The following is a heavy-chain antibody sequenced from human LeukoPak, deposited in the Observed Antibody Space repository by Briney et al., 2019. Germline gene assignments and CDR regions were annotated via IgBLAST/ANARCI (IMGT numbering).Heavy chain of an antibody. Sequence: PGRSLRLSCAASGFTFSDCWMSWVRQAPGKGLEWVANMNQDGSEINYVHSMKGRFTISRDNARNSLYLQMNSLRAEDTAVYYCARDGIVIRFGGQDVWGQGTTVTVSS. D-gene: IGHD3-16*01. CDR2: MNQDGSEI. CDR3: ARDGIVIRFGGQDV. V-gene: IGHV3-7*01. J-gene: IGHJ6*02. CDR1: GFTFSDCW.